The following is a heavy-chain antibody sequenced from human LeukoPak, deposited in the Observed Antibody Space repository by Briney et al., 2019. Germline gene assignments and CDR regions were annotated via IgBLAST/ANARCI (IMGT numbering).Heavy chain of an antibody. CDR1: GFTFSSYA. CDR3: AKGTAYGGNSVWDH. D-gene: IGHD4-23*01. J-gene: IGHJ4*02. V-gene: IGHV3-23*01. Sequence: GGSLRLSCVASGFTFSSYAMTWVRQAPGKGLECVSSISGSGGSTYSADSVRGRFTIPRDNSKNTLYLQMNSLRAEDTAVYYCAKGTAYGGNSVWDHWGQGTPVTVSS. CDR2: ISGSGGST.